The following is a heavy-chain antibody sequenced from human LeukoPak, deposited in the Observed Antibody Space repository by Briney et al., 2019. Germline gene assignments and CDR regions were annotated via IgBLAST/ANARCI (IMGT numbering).Heavy chain of an antibody. CDR3: ARAPYYDILTGYYKAPDY. CDR2: IIPIFGTA. Sequence: VKVSCKASGGTFSSYAISWVRQAPGQGLEWMGGIIPIFGTANYAQKFQGRVTITADESTSTAYMELSSLRSEDTAVYYCARAPYYDILTGYYKAPDYWGQGTLVTVSS. V-gene: IGHV1-69*13. D-gene: IGHD3-9*01. J-gene: IGHJ4*02. CDR1: GGTFSSYA.